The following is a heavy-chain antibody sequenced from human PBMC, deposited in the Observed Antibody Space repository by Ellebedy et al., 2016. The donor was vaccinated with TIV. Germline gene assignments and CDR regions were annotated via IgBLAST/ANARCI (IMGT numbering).Heavy chain of an antibody. D-gene: IGHD6-6*01. CDR2: IYHSGST. V-gene: IGHV4-61*01. Sequence: SETLSLTXTVSGGSVSSGSYYWSWIRQPPGKGLEWIGYIYHSGSTYYNPSLKSRVTISVDTSKNQFSLKLSSVTAADTAVYYCARDGRIAARPDYYYYGMDVWGQGTTVTVSS. CDR3: ARDGRIAARPDYYYYGMDV. J-gene: IGHJ6*02. CDR1: GGSVSSGSYY.